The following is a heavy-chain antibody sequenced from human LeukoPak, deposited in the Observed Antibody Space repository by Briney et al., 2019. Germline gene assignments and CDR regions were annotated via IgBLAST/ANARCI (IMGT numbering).Heavy chain of an antibody. CDR3: ARGPGAINGYYMDV. J-gene: IGHJ6*03. CDR1: VYTFTIYD. Sequence: ASVTVSFTSSVYTFTIYDINWVGQAPAPGLERRGWMNPYNGKTGYAKNFQGRVTITRNTTISTAYMHLSSLRSQDTAVYYCARGPGAINGYYMDVWGKGTTVTVSS. CDR2: MNPYNGKT. D-gene: IGHD2-2*01. V-gene: IGHV1-8*03.